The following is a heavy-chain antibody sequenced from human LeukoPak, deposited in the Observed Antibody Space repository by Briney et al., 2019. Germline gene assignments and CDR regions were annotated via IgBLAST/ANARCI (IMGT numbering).Heavy chain of an antibody. Sequence: ASVKLSCKASGGTFSSYAISWVRHAPGQGLEWMGGIIPIFGTANYAQKFQGRVTITADESTSTAYMELSSLRSEDTAVYYCARVMVLRYYDFWSGSYCYDYRGQGTLVTVTS. CDR2: IIPIFGTA. CDR1: GGTFSSYA. CDR3: ARVMVLRYYDFWSGSYCYDY. J-gene: IGHJ4*02. D-gene: IGHD3-3*01. V-gene: IGHV1-69*13.